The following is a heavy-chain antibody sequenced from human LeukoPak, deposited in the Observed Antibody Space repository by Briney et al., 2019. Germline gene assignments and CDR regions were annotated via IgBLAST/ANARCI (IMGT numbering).Heavy chain of an antibody. CDR1: GGSFSGYY. CDR3: ARSIDH. J-gene: IGHJ4*02. V-gene: IGHV4-34*01. CDR2: INHSGST. Sequence: SETLSLTCAVYGGSFSGYYWSWIRQPPGKGLEWIGEINHSGSTNYNPSLKSRVTISVDTSKNQFSLKLSSVTAADTAVYYCARSIDHWGQGTLVTVSS.